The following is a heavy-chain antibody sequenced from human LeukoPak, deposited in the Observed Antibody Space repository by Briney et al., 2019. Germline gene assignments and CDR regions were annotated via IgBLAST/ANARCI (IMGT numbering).Heavy chain of an antibody. V-gene: IGHV4-39*01. D-gene: IGHD5-12*01. CDR1: GGSISSSSYY. CDR3: ARSANSGRETNY. J-gene: IGHJ4*02. CDR2: IYYSGST. Sequence: SETLSLACTVSGGSISSSSYYWGWIRQPPGEGLEWIGSIYYSGSTYYNPSLKSRVTISVDTSKNQFSLKMTSATAADTAVYYCARSANSGRETNYWGQGTLVTVSS.